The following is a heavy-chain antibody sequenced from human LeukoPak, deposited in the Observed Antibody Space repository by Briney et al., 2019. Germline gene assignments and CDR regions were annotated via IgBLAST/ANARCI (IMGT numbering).Heavy chain of an antibody. V-gene: IGHV3-21*06. J-gene: IGHJ6*02. D-gene: IGHD5-24*01. CDR3: ARDRAVKARIGGMDV. CDR2: ISESSSHT. Sequence: GGSLTLSCEASGFTFSGYSMNWVRQAXXXXXEWXXYISESSSHTYNADSVKGRFTISRDNAKNSLYLQMNSLRVEDTGIYYCARDRAVKARIGGMDVWGQGTTVIVSS. CDR1: GFTFSGYS.